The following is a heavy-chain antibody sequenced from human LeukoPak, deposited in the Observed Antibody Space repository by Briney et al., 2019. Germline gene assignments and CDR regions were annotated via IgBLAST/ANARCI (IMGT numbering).Heavy chain of an antibody. D-gene: IGHD1-7*01. CDR1: GFTFSSYS. Sequence: PGGALRLSCAASGFTFSSYSMNWVRQAPGKGLEWVSYISSSSTNIYYADSVEGRFTISRDNAKNSLYLQMNSLRDEDTAVYYCARGLYNWNYVPYYWGQGTLVTVSS. CDR2: ISSSSTNI. J-gene: IGHJ4*02. CDR3: ARGLYNWNYVPYY. V-gene: IGHV3-48*02.